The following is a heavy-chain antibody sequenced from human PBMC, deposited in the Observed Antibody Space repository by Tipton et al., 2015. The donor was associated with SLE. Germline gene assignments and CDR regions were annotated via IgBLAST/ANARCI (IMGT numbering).Heavy chain of an antibody. D-gene: IGHD3-9*01. CDR3: TTDSGEYYDIF. CDR2: ISGSGGST. V-gene: IGHV3-23*01. Sequence: SLRLSCAASGFTFDDYAMHWVRQAPGKGLEWVSGISGSGGSTYYADSVKGRFTISRDNSKNTLYLQMNSLRAEDTAVYYCTTDSGEYYDIFGGKGTTVTVSS. J-gene: IGHJ6*04. CDR1: GFTFDDYA.